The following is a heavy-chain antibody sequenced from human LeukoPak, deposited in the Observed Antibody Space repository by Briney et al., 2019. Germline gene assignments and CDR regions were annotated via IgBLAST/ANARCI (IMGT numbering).Heavy chain of an antibody. J-gene: IGHJ4*02. D-gene: IGHD3-3*01. V-gene: IGHV1-3*03. CDR2: INAGNGNT. CDR3: ARGVNDFWSGSYYFDY. CDR1: GYTFTSYA. Sequence: ASVKVSCKASGYTFTSYAMHWVRQAPGQRLEWMGWINAGNGNTKYSQEFQGRVTITRDTSASTAYMELSSLRSEDMAVYYCARGVNDFWSGSYYFDYWGQGTLVTVSS.